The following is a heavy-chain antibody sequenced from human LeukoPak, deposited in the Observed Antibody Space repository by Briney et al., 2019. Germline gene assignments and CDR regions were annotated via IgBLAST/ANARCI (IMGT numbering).Heavy chain of an antibody. CDR2: IYYSGST. J-gene: IGHJ4*02. Sequence: SETLSLTCTLSGGSIRSYYWSCIRQPPGKGLEWIGYIYYSGSTNYNPSLKSRVTISVDTSKNQFSLKLSSVTAADTAVYYCARSRSGSYFFDYWGQGTLVTVSS. D-gene: IGHD1-26*01. CDR3: ARSRSGSYFFDY. CDR1: GGSIRSYY. V-gene: IGHV4-59*01.